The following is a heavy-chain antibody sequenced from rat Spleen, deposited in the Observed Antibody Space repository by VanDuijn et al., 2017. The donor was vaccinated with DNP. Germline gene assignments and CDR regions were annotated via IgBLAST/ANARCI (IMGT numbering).Heavy chain of an antibody. D-gene: IGHD1-12*01. Sequence: EVQLVESGGGLVQPGRSLKLSCAASGVTFSDYSMAWVRQAPKKGLEWVATISPSGGSIYYPDSVKGRFTISRDNAQDTLYLQMNSLRPEDTATYYCARFDGYSYLYLMDVWGQGTSVTVSS. CDR1: GVTFSDYS. J-gene: IGHJ4*01. CDR2: ISPSGGSI. CDR3: ARFDGYSYLYLMDV. V-gene: IGHV5-7*01.